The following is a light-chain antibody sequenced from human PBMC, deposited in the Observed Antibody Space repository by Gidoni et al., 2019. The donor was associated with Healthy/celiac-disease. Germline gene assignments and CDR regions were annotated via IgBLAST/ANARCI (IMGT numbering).Light chain of an antibody. CDR3: QHHRA. J-gene: IGKJ3*01. Sequence: EIVLTQSPGTLSLSPGERATLSCRASQSVSSSYLAWYQQKPGQAPRLLINGASSRATGIPDRFSGSGSATDFTLTISRLEPEDFAVYYCQHHRAFGPXTKVDIK. CDR1: QSVSSSY. CDR2: GAS. V-gene: IGKV3-20*01.